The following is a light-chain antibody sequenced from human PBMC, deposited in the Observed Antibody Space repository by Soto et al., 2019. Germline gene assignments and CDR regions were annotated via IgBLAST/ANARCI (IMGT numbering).Light chain of an antibody. V-gene: IGKV3-15*01. J-gene: IGKJ1*01. CDR2: GAS. CDR3: QQYNNWPPVT. CDR1: QSVSSN. Sequence: EIVMTQSPATLSVSPGERATLSCRASQSVSSNLAWYQQKTGQAPRLLIYGASTRATGIPARFSGSGSGTEFTLTISSLQSEDFAVYYFQQYNNWPPVTFGQGTKVEIK.